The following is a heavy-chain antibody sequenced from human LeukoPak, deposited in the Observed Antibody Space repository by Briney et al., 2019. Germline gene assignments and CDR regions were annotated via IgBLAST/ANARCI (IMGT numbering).Heavy chain of an antibody. CDR3: ARESSSWYAWYYYYYMDV. CDR2: MNPNSGNT. J-gene: IGHJ6*03. Sequence: GASVKVSCKASGYTFTSYDINWVRQATGQGLEWMGWMNPNSGNTGYAQKFQGRVTITRNTSISTAYMELSSLRSEDTAVYYCARESSSWYAWYYYYYMDVWGKGTTVTVSS. CDR1: GYTFTSYD. V-gene: IGHV1-8*03. D-gene: IGHD6-13*01.